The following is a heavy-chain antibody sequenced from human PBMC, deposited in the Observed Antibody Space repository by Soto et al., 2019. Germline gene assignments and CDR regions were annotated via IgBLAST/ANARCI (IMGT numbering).Heavy chain of an antibody. D-gene: IGHD6-19*01. V-gene: IGHV4-34*01. J-gene: IGHJ5*02. CDR2: INHSGST. CDR1: GGSFSGYY. CDR3: ARGPIAVASNWFDP. Sequence: PSETLSLTCAVYGGSFSGYYWSWIRQPPGKGLEWIGEINHSGSTNYNPSLKSRVTISVDTSKNQFSLKLSSVTAADTAVYYCARGPIAVASNWFDPWGQGTMVTVSS.